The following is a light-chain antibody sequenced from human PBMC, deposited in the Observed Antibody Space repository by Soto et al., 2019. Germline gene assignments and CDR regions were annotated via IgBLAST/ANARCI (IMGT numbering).Light chain of an antibody. CDR1: QGISSY. CDR2: AAS. CDR3: QQYYSYPPFT. J-gene: IGKJ3*01. Sequence: AIRMTQSPSSLSASTGDRVTITCRASQGISSYLAWYQQKPGKAPKLLIYAASTLQSGVPSRFIGSGSVTHFTLIISCLQSEDFATYYCQQYYSYPPFTFGPGTKVDIK. V-gene: IGKV1-8*01.